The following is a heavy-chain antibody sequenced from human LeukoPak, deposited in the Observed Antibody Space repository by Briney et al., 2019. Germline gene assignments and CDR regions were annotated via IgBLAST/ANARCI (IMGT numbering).Heavy chain of an antibody. CDR2: IYSGGST. Sequence: GGSLRLSCAASGFTVSSNNMSWVRQAPGKGLEWVSVIYSGGSTYYADSVKGRFTISRDNSKNTLYLQMNSLRAEDTAVYYCARDVSKEMATIPNPSSGYWGQGTLVTVSS. CDR1: GFTVSSNN. V-gene: IGHV3-66*01. J-gene: IGHJ4*02. D-gene: IGHD5-24*01. CDR3: ARDVSKEMATIPNPSSGY.